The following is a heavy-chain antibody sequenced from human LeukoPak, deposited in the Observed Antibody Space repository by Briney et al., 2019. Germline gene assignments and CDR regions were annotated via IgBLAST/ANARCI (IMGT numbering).Heavy chain of an antibody. CDR1: GFTFSIYD. V-gene: IGHV3-30*18. Sequence: GRSLRLSCAASGFTFSIYDMHWVRQAPGKGLEWVAVVSPDGSDSNYADSVKGRFTISRDNSKNTLYLQMNSLRAEDTAVYYCAKTESSSSVWWFDPWGQGTLVTVSS. CDR3: AKTESSSSVWWFDP. D-gene: IGHD6-6*01. J-gene: IGHJ5*02. CDR2: VSPDGSDS.